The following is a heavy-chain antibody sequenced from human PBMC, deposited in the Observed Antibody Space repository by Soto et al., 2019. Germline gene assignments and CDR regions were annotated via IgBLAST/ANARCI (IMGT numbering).Heavy chain of an antibody. J-gene: IGHJ5*02. CDR1: GYSFASYW. D-gene: IGHD2-15*01. CDR2: IYPADSDT. CDR3: ARHLTATPLES. V-gene: IGHV5-51*01. Sequence: GESLKIACEVSGYSFASYWIGWVRQMPGKGLEWVGIIYPADSDTRYSPSFPGQVTITADKSITTAFLQWSSLKASDTAIYYCARHLTATPLESWGQGTLVTVS.